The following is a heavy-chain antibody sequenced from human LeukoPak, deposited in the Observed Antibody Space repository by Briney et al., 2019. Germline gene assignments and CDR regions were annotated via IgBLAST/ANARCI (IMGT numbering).Heavy chain of an antibody. D-gene: IGHD1-26*01. Sequence: GGSLRLSCAASGFTFSNSWMHWVRQTPGNGLVWVSCLRSDGTTTYAESVKGRFTISRDSAKNTLYLQMNSLRADDTAVYYCARDGSYKFDYWGQGTLVTVSP. CDR1: GFTFSNSW. J-gene: IGHJ4*02. CDR2: LRSDGTT. V-gene: IGHV3-74*01. CDR3: ARDGSYKFDY.